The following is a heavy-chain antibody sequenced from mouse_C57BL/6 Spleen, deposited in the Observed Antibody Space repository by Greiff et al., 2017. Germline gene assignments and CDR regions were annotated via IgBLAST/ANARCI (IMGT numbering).Heavy chain of an antibody. J-gene: IGHJ1*03. V-gene: IGHV1-42*01. D-gene: IGHD2-5*01. CDR1: GYSFTGYY. CDR3: ARGVTTEWYFDV. Sequence: EVQLQQSGPELVKPGASVKISCKASGYSFTGYYMNWVKQSPEKSLEWIGEINPSTGGTTYNKKFKAKATLTVDKSSSTAYMQLKSLTSEDSAVYYCARGVTTEWYFDVWGTGTTVTVSS. CDR2: INPSTGGT.